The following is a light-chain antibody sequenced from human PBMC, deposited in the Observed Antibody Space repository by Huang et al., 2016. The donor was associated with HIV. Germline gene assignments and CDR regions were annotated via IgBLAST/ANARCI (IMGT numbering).Light chain of an antibody. CDR2: AAS. CDR3: QQSHSLPIT. CDR1: QTISSY. V-gene: IGKV1-39*01. J-gene: IGKJ4*01. Sequence: DIQMTQSPSSLSASVGDRVTITCRTSQTISSYLNWYQQKPGEAPKLLVYAASTLQSGVPSSFTGSGSGTHLTLTISSLQPEDFATYYCQQSHSLPITFGGGTKVEIK.